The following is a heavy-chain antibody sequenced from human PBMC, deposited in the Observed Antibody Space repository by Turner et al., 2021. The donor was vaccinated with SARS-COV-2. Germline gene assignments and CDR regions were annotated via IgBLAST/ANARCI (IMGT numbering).Heavy chain of an antibody. J-gene: IGHJ4*02. D-gene: IGHD5-12*01. CDR1: GYTFAGYY. Sequence: HVQPAQSGAEVKMPGASVTVSCKASGYTFAGYYIHWVRQAPGQGLKWMGWINPNSGGTNYAQRFQGRVTMTGDTSISTAYMELSTLRSDDTAVYYCARSVSWLQSLTVDYWGQGTLVTVSS. V-gene: IGHV1-2*02. CDR3: ARSVSWLQSLTVDY. CDR2: INPNSGGT.